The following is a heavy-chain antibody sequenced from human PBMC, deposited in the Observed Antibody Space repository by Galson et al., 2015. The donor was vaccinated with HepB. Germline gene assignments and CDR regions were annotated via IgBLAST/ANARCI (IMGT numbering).Heavy chain of an antibody. CDR1: GYTFTSYG. Sequence: SVKVSCKASGYTFTSYGIRWVRQAPGQGLEWMGWISAYNGNTNNAQKLQGRVTMTTDTSTSTAYMELRSLRSDDTAVYYCARVGRDSSGWSQGYWGQGTLVTVSS. D-gene: IGHD6-19*01. V-gene: IGHV1-18*01. CDR3: ARVGRDSSGWSQGY. CDR2: ISAYNGNT. J-gene: IGHJ4*02.